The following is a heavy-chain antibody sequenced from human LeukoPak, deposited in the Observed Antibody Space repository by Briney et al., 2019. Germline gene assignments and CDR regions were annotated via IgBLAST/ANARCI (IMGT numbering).Heavy chain of an antibody. CDR3: ARGRDSFGHPNFDY. J-gene: IGHJ4*02. CDR1: GYTFTSFW. Sequence: GESLKISCEGFGYTFTSFWIGWVRQMPGKGPEWMVIIYPGDSDTRYTPSFQGQVTISADKSSNTAYLQWSSLKASDSAMYYCARGRDSFGHPNFDYWGQGTLVTVSS. CDR2: IYPGDSDT. D-gene: IGHD3-16*01. V-gene: IGHV5-51*01.